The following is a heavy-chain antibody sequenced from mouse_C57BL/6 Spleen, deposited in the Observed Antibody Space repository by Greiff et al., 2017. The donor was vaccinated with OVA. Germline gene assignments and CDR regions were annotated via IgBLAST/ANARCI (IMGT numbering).Heavy chain of an antibody. J-gene: IGHJ4*01. CDR3: ARYDYGDSAMDY. Sequence: VQLQQSGAELVRPGSSVKLSCKASGYTFTSYWMHWVKQRPIQGLEWIGNIDPSDSETHYNQKFKDKATLTVDKSSRTAYMQLSSLTSEDSAVYYCARYDYGDSAMDYWGQGTSVTVSS. CDR1: GYTFTSYW. V-gene: IGHV1-52*01. D-gene: IGHD2-4*01. CDR2: IDPSDSET.